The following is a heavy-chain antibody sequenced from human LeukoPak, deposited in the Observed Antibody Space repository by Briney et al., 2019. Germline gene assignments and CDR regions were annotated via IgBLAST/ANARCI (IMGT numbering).Heavy chain of an antibody. V-gene: IGHV4-59*01. J-gene: IGHJ3*02. CDR3: ARGGYGRTNAFDI. CDR1: GGSISTYH. D-gene: IGHD6-25*01. CDR2: IYYSGST. Sequence: SETLSLTCTVSGGSISTYHWSWIRQPPGKGLEWIGHIYYSGSTNYNPSLKSRVTISVDTSKNQFSLKLNSVTAADTAVYYCARGGYGRTNAFDIWGQGTMVTVSS.